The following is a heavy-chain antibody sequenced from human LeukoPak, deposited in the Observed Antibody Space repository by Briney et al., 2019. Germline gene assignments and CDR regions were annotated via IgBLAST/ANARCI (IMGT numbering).Heavy chain of an antibody. Sequence: ASVKVSCKASGYTLTGYYMHWVRQAPGQGLEWMGWINPNIGDPNYAQKFQGRVTMTRDTSISTAYMELTRLRSDDTAVYYCARDQRCSSTSCYPTDYWGQGTLVTVSS. J-gene: IGHJ4*02. V-gene: IGHV1-2*02. CDR3: ARDQRCSSTSCYPTDY. CDR2: INPNIGDP. CDR1: GYTLTGYY. D-gene: IGHD2-2*01.